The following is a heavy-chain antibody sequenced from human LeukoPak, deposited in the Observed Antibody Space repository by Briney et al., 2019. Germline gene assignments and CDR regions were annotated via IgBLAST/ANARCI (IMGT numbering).Heavy chain of an antibody. CDR1: GYTFTSYY. V-gene: IGHV1-46*01. D-gene: IGHD3-22*01. CDR3: ARDHDYYDSSSTYYFDY. CDR2: INPSGGST. J-gene: IGHJ4*02. Sequence: ASVKVSCKASGYTFTSYYMHWVRQAPGQGLEWMGIINPSGGSTSYAQKFQGRVTMTRDTSTSTVYMELSSLRSEDTAVYYCARDHDYYDSSSTYYFDYWGQGTLVTVSS.